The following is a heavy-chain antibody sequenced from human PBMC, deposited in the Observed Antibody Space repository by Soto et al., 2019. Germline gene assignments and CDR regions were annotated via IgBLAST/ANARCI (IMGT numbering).Heavy chain of an antibody. V-gene: IGHV4-34*01. J-gene: IGHJ4*02. CDR1: GGSFSGYY. CDR3: ARGSKYGAYFDY. D-gene: IGHD4-4*01. CDR2: INHSGST. Sequence: LSLTCAVYGGSFSGYYWSWLSQPPGKGLEWIGEINHSGSTNYNPSLKSRVTISVDTSKNQFSLKLSSVTAADTAVYYCARGSKYGAYFDYWGQGTLVTVSS.